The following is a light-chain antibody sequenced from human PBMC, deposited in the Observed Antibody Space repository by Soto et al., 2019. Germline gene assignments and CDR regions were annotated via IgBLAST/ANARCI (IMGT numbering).Light chain of an antibody. CDR1: QGISTY. Sequence: IQLTQSPSSLSASAGDRVTITCRASQGISTYLAWYQQKPGKAPRVLIYSASILQSGAPSRFSGSGSGTDFTLPINSLQPEDFATYYCQQLHTYPFTFGPGTTVDIK. CDR3: QQLHTYPFT. CDR2: SAS. J-gene: IGKJ3*01. V-gene: IGKV1-9*01.